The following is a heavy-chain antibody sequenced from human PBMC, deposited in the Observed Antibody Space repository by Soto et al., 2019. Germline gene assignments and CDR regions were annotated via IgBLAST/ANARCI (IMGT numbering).Heavy chain of an antibody. CDR1: GYTFTRHY. J-gene: IGHJ4*02. Sequence: KVSCKSSGYTFTRHYVHWVRQAPGQGLEWMGLINPNTGFTNYAQKLKGRITLSGGTSTSTVYMEVSSLTFEDTALYYCAMTLSGGSYTDSRLDYWGQGTLVTVAS. CDR3: AMTLSGGSYTDSRLDY. V-gene: IGHV1-46*04. CDR2: INPNTGFT. D-gene: IGHD1-26*01.